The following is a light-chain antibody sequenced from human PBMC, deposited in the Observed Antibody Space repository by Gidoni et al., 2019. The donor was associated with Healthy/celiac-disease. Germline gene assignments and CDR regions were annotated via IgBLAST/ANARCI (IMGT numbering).Light chain of an antibody. V-gene: IGKV2-28*01. CDR2: VGS. CDR1: QSLLHSNGYNY. Sequence: DTVILQSLLSLLGTPGAPTSISCRSRQSLLHSNGYNYLDWYLQKPGQSPQLLIYVGSNRASGVPDRFSGSGSGTDFTLKISRVEAEDVGVYYCMQALRTPFTFGQGTKLEIK. CDR3: MQALRTPFT. J-gene: IGKJ2*01.